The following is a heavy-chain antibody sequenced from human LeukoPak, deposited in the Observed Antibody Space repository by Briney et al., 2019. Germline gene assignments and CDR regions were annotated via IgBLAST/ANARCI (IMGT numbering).Heavy chain of an antibody. CDR2: ISGSGGST. CDR3: AKEIRLGELSLDY. V-gene: IGHV3-23*01. CDR1: GTTSTSYA. Sequence: GRSLRLASAASGTTSTSYASTGVRQPPAKGLDWFSDISGSGGSTYYADSVKGRFTISRDNSKNTLYLQMNSLRAEDTAVYYCAKEIRLGELSLDYWGQGTLVTVSS. D-gene: IGHD3-16*02. J-gene: IGHJ4*02.